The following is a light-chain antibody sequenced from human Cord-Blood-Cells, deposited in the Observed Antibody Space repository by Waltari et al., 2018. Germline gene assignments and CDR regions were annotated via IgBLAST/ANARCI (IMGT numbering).Light chain of an antibody. CDR1: QRVSIY. CDR3: QQRSNWPRT. Sequence: EIVLTQSPATLSLSQGARATLSCRASQRVSIYLPWYQQKPGQAPRLLIYDASNRATGIPARFSGSGSGTDFTLTISSLEPEDFAVYYCQQRSNWPRTFGQGTKVEIK. J-gene: IGKJ1*01. CDR2: DAS. V-gene: IGKV3-11*01.